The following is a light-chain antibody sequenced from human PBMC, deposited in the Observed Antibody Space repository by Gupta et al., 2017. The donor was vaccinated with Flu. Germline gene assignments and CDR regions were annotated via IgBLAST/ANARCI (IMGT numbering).Light chain of an antibody. CDR3: QSSDSSLSGSV. J-gene: IGLJ3*02. V-gene: IGLV1-40*01. CDR2: GNN. Sequence: QSGLTQPPSVSGAPGQRLTISCTGSSSNLGAGYDFHWYTQLPGTAPKLRLSGNNHRPSGVPDRFSCSKAGTSASLSINRLQADDEADYYCQSSDSSLSGSVFGGGTKLTVL. CDR1: SSNLGAGYD.